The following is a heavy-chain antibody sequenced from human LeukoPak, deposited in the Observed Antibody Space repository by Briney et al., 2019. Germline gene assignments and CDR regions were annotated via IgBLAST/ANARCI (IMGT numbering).Heavy chain of an antibody. CDR2: ISGSGSVT. Sequence: GGSLRLSCAASAFTFNSYVMSWVRQAPGKGLEWVSGISGSGSVTEYADSVKGRFTISRDNSKNTLYLQMNSLRAEDTAVYYCAKEWGVDYGLKYWGQGTLVTVSS. CDR1: AFTFNSYV. V-gene: IGHV3-23*01. CDR3: AKEWGVDYGLKY. D-gene: IGHD4-17*01. J-gene: IGHJ4*02.